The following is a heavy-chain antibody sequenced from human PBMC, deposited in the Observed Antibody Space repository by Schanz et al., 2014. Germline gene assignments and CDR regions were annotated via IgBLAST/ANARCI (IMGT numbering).Heavy chain of an antibody. CDR3: ARAHGNNWYGKGLDY. V-gene: IGHV3-21*01. D-gene: IGHD1-1*01. Sequence: QLVESGGGLVKPGGSLRLSCEASGFTFSTYAMSWVRQAPGKGLEWVSSISSSGSYIHYADSVKGRFTISRDNSKNTLYLQMNSLRADDTAVYFCARAHGNNWYGKGLDYWGQGTQXTVSS. CDR2: ISSSGSYI. CDR1: GFTFSTYA. J-gene: IGHJ4*02.